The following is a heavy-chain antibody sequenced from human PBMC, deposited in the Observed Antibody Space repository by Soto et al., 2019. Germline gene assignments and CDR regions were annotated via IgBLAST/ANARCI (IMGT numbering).Heavy chain of an antibody. Sequence: ETLSLTCTVSGGSVSSGNYYWSWIRQPPGKGLEWIGYFYYTGNINYNPSLNSRVTIFIDASKNKFSLRLSSVTAADTAVYYCARQGIHGKLWSTYFDYWGQGTLVTVSS. J-gene: IGHJ4*02. CDR1: GGSVSSGNYY. V-gene: IGHV4-61*01. CDR2: FYYTGNI. CDR3: ARQGIHGKLWSTYFDY. D-gene: IGHD3-10*01.